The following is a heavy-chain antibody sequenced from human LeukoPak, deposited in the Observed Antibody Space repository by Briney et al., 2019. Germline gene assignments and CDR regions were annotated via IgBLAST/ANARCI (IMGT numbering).Heavy chain of an antibody. D-gene: IGHD3-3*01. CDR2: IIPIFGTA. CDR3: ARDEPLRFLEWLSGYYYYMDV. J-gene: IGHJ6*03. Sequence: SVKVSCKASGGTFSSYAISWVRQAPGQGLEWMGGIIPIFGTANYAQKFQGRVTITADESTSTAYMELSSLRSEDTAVYFCARDEPLRFLEWLSGYYYYMDVWGKGTTVTVSS. V-gene: IGHV1-69*13. CDR1: GGTFSSYA.